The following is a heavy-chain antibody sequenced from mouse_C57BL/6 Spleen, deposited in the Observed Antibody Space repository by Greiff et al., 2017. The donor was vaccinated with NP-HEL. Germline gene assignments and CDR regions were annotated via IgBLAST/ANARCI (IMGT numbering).Heavy chain of an antibody. CDR3: ARGRRDFDY. Sequence: EVMLVESGGGLVKPGGSLKLSCAASGFTFSSYAMSWVRQTPEKRLEWVATISAGGSYTYYPDNVKGRFTISRDNAKNNLYLQMSHLKSEDTAMYYCARGRRDFDYWGQGTTLTVSS. V-gene: IGHV5-4*03. CDR2: ISAGGSYT. J-gene: IGHJ2*01. CDR1: GFTFSSYA.